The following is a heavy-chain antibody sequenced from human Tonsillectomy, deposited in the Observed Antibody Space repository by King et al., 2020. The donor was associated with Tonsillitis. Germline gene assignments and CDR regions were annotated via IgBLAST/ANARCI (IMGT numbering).Heavy chain of an antibody. CDR3: ARGRYSYGYFDY. D-gene: IGHD5-18*01. J-gene: IGHJ4*02. V-gene: IGHV1-2*02. CDR2: NNPNSGGT. CDR1: EYTFTAYY. Sequence: QLVQSGAEVKKPGASVKVSCKASEYTFTAYYMHWVRQAPGQGLEWMGWNNPNSGGTNYAQKFQGRVTMTRDTSSSTAYMELSRLRSDDTAVYYCARGRYSYGYFDYWGQGTLVTVSS.